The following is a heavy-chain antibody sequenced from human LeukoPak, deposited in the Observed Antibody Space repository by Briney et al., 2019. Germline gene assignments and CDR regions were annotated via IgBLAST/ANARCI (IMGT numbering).Heavy chain of an antibody. CDR3: ARGSGQWLVPEDY. J-gene: IGHJ4*02. V-gene: IGHV1-46*01. D-gene: IGHD6-19*01. CDR2: INPSGGST. Sequence: GASVTVSCEASGYTFTSYYIHWVRQAPGQGLEWMGIINPSGGSTSYAQKFQGRVTITRDMSTRTVYMELSSLRSEDTAVYYCARGSGQWLVPEDYWGQGTLVSVSS. CDR1: GYTFTSYY.